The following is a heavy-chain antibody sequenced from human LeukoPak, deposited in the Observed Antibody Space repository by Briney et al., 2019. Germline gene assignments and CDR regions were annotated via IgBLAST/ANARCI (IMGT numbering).Heavy chain of an antibody. CDR1: GHTFTGYY. D-gene: IGHD3-10*01. Sequence: GASVKVSCKASGHTFTGYYMHWVRQAPGQGLEWMGWISTYNGNTNYAQKLQGRVTMTTDTSTSTAYMELRSLRSDDTAVYYCARGGFGDLLSFFDYWGQGSLVTVSS. CDR3: ARGGFGDLLSFFDY. V-gene: IGHV1-18*04. J-gene: IGHJ4*02. CDR2: ISTYNGNT.